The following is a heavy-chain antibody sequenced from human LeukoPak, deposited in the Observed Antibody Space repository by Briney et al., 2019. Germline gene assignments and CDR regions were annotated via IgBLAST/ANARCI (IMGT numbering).Heavy chain of an antibody. D-gene: IGHD4-17*01. CDR2: INPNSGGT. CDR3: ARGTMTTVTTGIGY. V-gene: IGHV1-2*06. Sequence: ASVKVSCKASGYTFTGYNMHWVRQAPGQGLEWMGRINPNSGGTNYAQKFQGRVTMTRDTSISTAYMELSRLRSDDTAVYYCARGTMTTVTTGIGYWGQGTLVTVSS. CDR1: GYTFTGYN. J-gene: IGHJ4*02.